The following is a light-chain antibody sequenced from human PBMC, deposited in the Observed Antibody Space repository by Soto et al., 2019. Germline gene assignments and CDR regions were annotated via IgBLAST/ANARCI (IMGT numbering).Light chain of an antibody. V-gene: IGKV3-11*01. CDR2: DAS. CDR3: QQRSNWPSLT. CDR1: QSVSSY. Sequence: EIVLTQSPATLSLSPGERATLSCRASQSVSSYLAWYQQKPGQAPRLLIYDASNRATGIPARCSGSGSGTEFTLTISSLEPEDFAVYYCQQRSNWPSLTFGGGTKVEIK. J-gene: IGKJ4*01.